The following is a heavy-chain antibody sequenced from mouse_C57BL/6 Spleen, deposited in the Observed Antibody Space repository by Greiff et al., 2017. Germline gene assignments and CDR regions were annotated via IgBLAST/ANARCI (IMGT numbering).Heavy chain of an antibody. J-gene: IGHJ4*01. CDR1: GFTFSDYG. CDR2: ISSGSSTI. V-gene: IGHV5-17*01. Sequence: EVKLMESGGGLVKPGGSLKLSCAASGFTFSDYGMHWVRQAPEKGLEWVAYISSGSSTIYYADTVKGRFTISRDNAKNTLFLQMTSLRSEDTAMYYCARSRRYAMDYWGQGTSVTVSS. CDR3: ARSRRYAMDY.